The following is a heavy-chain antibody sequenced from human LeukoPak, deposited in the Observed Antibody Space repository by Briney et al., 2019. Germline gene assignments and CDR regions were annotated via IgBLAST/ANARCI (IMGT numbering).Heavy chain of an antibody. Sequence: SETLSLTCTVSGGSISSGGYYWSWIRQPPGKGLEWIGYIYHSGSTYYNPSLKSRVTISVDRSKNQFSLKLSSVTAADTAVYYCARVWGYSYGYDYWGQGTLVTVSS. CDR3: ARVWGYSYGYDY. J-gene: IGHJ4*02. V-gene: IGHV4-30-2*01. D-gene: IGHD5-18*01. CDR2: IYHSGST. CDR1: GGSISSGGYY.